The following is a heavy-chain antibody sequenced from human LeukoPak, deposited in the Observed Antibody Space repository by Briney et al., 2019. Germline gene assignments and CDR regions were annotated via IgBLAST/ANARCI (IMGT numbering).Heavy chain of an antibody. D-gene: IGHD3-10*01. CDR2: IRYDGNNK. CDR1: ALTFSNYG. J-gene: IGHJ6*03. Sequence: GGSLRLSCAASALTFSNYGMHWVRQAPGKGLEWVAFIRYDGNNKYYADYVRGRFTIYRDNSQNTLYLQMKSLRAEDTAVYYCATKTSGIVVDYYYMDVWGKGTTVTVSS. CDR3: ATKTSGIVVDYYYMDV. V-gene: IGHV3-30*02.